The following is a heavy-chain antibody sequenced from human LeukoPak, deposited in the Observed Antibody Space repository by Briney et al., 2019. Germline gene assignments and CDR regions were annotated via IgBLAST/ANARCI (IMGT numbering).Heavy chain of an antibody. D-gene: IGHD3-22*01. Sequence: GGSLRLSCAASGFTFSDYYMSWIRQAPGKGLEWVSYISSSGSTIYYADSVKGRFTISRDNAKNSLYLQMNSLRAEDTAVYYCARAQYYYDSSGSSKYFDYWGQGTLVTVSS. J-gene: IGHJ4*02. CDR3: ARAQYYYDSSGSSKYFDY. V-gene: IGHV3-11*01. CDR2: ISSSGSTI. CDR1: GFTFSDYY.